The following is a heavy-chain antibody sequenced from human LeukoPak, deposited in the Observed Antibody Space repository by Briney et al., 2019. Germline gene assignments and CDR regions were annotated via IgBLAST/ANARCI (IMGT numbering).Heavy chain of an antibody. D-gene: IGHD3-16*01. CDR3: ATYTHWVAGDV. CDR2: MNQDGSEK. CDR1: GFTFSDSW. Sequence: GGSLRLSCVGSGFTFSDSWMSWVRQAPGKGLEWVANMNQDGSEKAYVDSVKGRLTISRDNARNSLYLQMGSLRAEDTAVYYCATYTHWVAGDVWGQGTTVTVSS. J-gene: IGHJ6*02. V-gene: IGHV3-7*01.